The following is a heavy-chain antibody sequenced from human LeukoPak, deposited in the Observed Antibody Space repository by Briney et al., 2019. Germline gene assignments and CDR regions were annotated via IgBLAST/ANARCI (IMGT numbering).Heavy chain of an antibody. D-gene: IGHD3-22*01. CDR1: GFTFSSYA. Sequence: PGRSLRLSCAASGFTFSSYAMHWVRQAPGKGLEWVAVISYDGSNKYYADSVKGRFTISRDNSKNTLYLQMNSLRAEDTAAYYCARDRGDYYDSGGPLDYWGQGTLVTVSS. CDR3: ARDRGDYYDSGGPLDY. J-gene: IGHJ4*02. CDR2: ISYDGSNK. V-gene: IGHV3-30-3*01.